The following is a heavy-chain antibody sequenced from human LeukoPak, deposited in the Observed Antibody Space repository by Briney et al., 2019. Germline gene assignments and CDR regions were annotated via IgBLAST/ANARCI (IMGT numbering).Heavy chain of an antibody. CDR3: ATDRPHPRNEPTNFDY. CDR1: GFTFSSYE. D-gene: IGHD1-1*01. Sequence: GGSLRLSCTASGFTFSSYEMNWVRQAPGKGLEWVSYISSSSSYTNYADSVKGRFTISRDNSKNTLYLQMNSLRAEDTAVYYCATDRPHPRNEPTNFDYWGQGTLVTVSS. J-gene: IGHJ4*02. CDR2: ISSSSSYT. V-gene: IGHV3-48*03.